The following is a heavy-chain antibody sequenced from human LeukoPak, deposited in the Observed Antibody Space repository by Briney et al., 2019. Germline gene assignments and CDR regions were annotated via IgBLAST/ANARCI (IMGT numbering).Heavy chain of an antibody. V-gene: IGHV4-39*01. J-gene: IGHJ4*02. CDR1: GGSFSGYY. CDR2: IYYSGST. D-gene: IGHD3-22*01. CDR3: ARQGGGYYYEEFRFPFDY. Sequence: SETLSLTCAVYGGSFSGYYWGWIRQPPGKGLEWIGSIYYSGSTYYNPSLKSRVTISVDTSKNQFSLKLSSVTAADTAVYYCARQGGGYYYEEFRFPFDYWGQGTLVTVSS.